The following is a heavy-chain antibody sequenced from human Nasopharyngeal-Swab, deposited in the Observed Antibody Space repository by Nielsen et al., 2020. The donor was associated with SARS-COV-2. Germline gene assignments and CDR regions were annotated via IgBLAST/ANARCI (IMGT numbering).Heavy chain of an antibody. CDR1: GFTFSSYG. Sequence: GESLKISCAASGFTFSSYGMHWVRQAPGKGLEWVAVISYDGSNKYYADSVKGRFTISRDNSENTLYLQMNSLRAEDTAVYYCAKDSALDYWGQGTLVTVSS. J-gene: IGHJ4*02. V-gene: IGHV3-30*18. D-gene: IGHD3-10*01. CDR2: ISYDGSNK. CDR3: AKDSALDY.